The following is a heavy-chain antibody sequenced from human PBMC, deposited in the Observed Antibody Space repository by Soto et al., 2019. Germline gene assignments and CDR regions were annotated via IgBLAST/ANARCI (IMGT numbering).Heavy chain of an antibody. D-gene: IGHD3-22*01. CDR2: ISAYNGNT. CDR1: GYTFTSYG. Sequence: GASVKVSCKAPGYTFTSYGISWVRQAPGQGLEWMGWISAYNGNTNYAQKLQGRVTMTTDTSTSTAYMELRSLRSDDTAVYYCARLEGYYYDSSGYYPYSGQGTLVTVSS. CDR3: ARLEGYYYDSSGYYPY. J-gene: IGHJ4*02. V-gene: IGHV1-18*01.